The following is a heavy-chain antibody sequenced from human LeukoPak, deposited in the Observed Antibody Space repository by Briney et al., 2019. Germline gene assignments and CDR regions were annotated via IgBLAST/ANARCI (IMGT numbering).Heavy chain of an antibody. J-gene: IGHJ3*02. Sequence: PGGSLRLSCAASGFTGSSNYMSWVRQAPGKGGEWVSVIYSGGSTYYADSVKGRFTISRDNSKNTLYLQMNSLRAEDTAVYYCARSRGGYCSSTSCYFSAFDIWGQGTMVTVSS. V-gene: IGHV3-53*01. CDR2: IYSGGST. D-gene: IGHD2-2*03. CDR3: ARSRGGYCSSTSCYFSAFDI. CDR1: GFTGSSNY.